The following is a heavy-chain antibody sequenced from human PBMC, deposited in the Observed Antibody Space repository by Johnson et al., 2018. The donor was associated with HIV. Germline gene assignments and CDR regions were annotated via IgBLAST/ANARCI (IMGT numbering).Heavy chain of an antibody. CDR3: AKIVATSDDVFDI. Sequence: QVQLVESGGGVVQPGRSLRLSCSASGFSFSSYAMHWVRQAPGKGLEWVAIMSYDGRNKYYADSVKGRFTISRDNSKNTLYLQMNSLRAEDTAVFYCAKIVATSDDVFDIWGQGTKVTVSS. CDR1: GFSFSSYA. J-gene: IGHJ3*02. V-gene: IGHV3-30-3*02. D-gene: IGHD5-12*01. CDR2: MSYDGRNK.